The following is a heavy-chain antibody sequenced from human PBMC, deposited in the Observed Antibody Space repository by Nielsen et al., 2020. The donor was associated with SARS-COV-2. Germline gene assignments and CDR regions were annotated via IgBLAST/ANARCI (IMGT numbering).Heavy chain of an antibody. CDR1: GFTFSSYS. CDR3: AKGGAVAGTGGLHY. CDR2: ISYDGSNK. Sequence: GESLKISCAASGFTFSSYSMNWVRQAPGKGLEWVAVISYDGSNKYYADSVKGRFTISRDNSKNTLFLQMNSLRAEDTAVYYCAKGGAVAGTGGLHYWGQGTLVTVSS. D-gene: IGHD6-19*01. J-gene: IGHJ4*02. V-gene: IGHV3-30*18.